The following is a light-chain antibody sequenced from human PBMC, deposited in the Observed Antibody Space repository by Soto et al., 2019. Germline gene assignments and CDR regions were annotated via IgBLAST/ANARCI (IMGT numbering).Light chain of an antibody. CDR2: DVS. CDR3: QQRSDWPLT. Sequence: ETVLTQSPATLSLSPGERAVVSRRASRNVDKFFAWYQQRPGQPPRLLIYDVSIRAAGVPARFSGGGSGTDFTLTISSLQPEDFAVYYCQQRSDWPLTFGGGTKVDIK. V-gene: IGKV3-11*01. J-gene: IGKJ4*01. CDR1: RNVDKF.